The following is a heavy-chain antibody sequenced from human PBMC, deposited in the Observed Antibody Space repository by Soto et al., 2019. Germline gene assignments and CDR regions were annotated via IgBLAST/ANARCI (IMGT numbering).Heavy chain of an antibody. D-gene: IGHD2-15*01. CDR1: GFTFSSYW. V-gene: IGHV3-74*01. Sequence: EVQLVESGGGLVQPGGSMRLSCAASGFTFSSYWMHWVRQAQGKGLVWVSRSNSDGSSTSYADSVKGRFTISRDNAKNTLYLQMNSLRAEDTAVYYCVRTSLVVAAATREDYWGQGTLVTVSS. J-gene: IGHJ4*02. CDR3: VRTSLVVAAATREDY. CDR2: SNSDGSST.